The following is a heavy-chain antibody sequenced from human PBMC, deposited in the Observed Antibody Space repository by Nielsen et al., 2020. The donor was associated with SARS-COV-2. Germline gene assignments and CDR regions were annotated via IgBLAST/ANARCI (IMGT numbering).Heavy chain of an antibody. Sequence: SVKVSCKASGGTFSSYAITWVRQAPGQGLEWMGGIIPVFGVPNYAQKFQGRVTITADESTSTAYMELSSLRSDDTAVYYCAREYSSGWYGAYWGQGTPVTVSS. V-gene: IGHV1-69*13. D-gene: IGHD6-13*01. CDR1: GGTFSSYA. CDR3: AREYSSGWYGAY. CDR2: IIPVFGVP. J-gene: IGHJ4*02.